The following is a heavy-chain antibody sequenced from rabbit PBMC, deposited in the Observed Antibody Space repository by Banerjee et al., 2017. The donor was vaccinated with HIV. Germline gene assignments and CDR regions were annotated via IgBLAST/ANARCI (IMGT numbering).Heavy chain of an antibody. J-gene: IGHJ3*01. V-gene: IGHV1S45*01. CDR1: GFSFSSSYR. Sequence: EESGGGLVQPEGSLTLTCTASGFSFSSSYRICWVRQAPGKGPEWIACIYNGGGTDYANWAKGRFTISKTSSTTVTLQMISLTAADTATYFCATTSASNDYSLTRLDLWGPGTLVTVS. CDR3: ATTSASNDYSLTRLDL. CDR2: IYNGGGT. D-gene: IGHD8-1*01.